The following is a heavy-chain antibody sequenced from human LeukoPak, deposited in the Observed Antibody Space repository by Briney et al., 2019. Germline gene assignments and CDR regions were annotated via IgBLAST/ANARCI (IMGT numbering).Heavy chain of an antibody. D-gene: IGHD4-17*01. V-gene: IGHV3-11*01. CDR3: ARDVSDYGPLYYFDF. Sequence: GGSLRLSCAASGFTLSGFYMIWIRQAPGKRLEWISYITNSDITSDYNIFYADSVKGRFTISRDYPRNSLYLHMNSLRVEDTAVYYCARDVSDYGPLYYFDFWGQGTLVTVSS. J-gene: IGHJ4*02. CDR1: GFTLSGFY. CDR2: ITNSDITSDYNI.